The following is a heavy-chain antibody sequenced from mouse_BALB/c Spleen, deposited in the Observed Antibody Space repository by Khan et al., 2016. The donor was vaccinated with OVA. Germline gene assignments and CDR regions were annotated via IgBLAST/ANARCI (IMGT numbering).Heavy chain of an antibody. J-gene: IGHJ4*01. CDR1: GFSLTDYG. V-gene: IGHV2-6-5*01. D-gene: IGHD2-10*02. Sequence: QVRLQQSGPGLVAPSQNLSITCTVSGFSLTDYGVSWIRQPPGKGLEWLGVIWGGGTTYYNSALKSRLSISKDNSKSQVFLKMNSLQTDDTAMYYCAKGVWSYYLALDYWGQGTSVTVSS. CDR3: AKGVWSYYLALDY. CDR2: IWGGGTT.